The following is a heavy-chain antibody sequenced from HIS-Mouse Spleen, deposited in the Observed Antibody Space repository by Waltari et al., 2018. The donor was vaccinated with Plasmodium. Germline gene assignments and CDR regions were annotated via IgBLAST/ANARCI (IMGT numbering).Heavy chain of an antibody. D-gene: IGHD3-3*01. Sequence: QVQLVESGVGVVQPGRSLRLSWAASGFPFRSYGMHWVRQAPGKGLEWVAVISYDGSNKYYADSVKGRFTISRDNSKNTLYLQMNSLRAEDTAVYYCAKEVLGYYDFWSRPDYWGQGTLVTVSS. V-gene: IGHV3-30*18. CDR2: ISYDGSNK. J-gene: IGHJ4*02. CDR3: AKEVLGYYDFWSRPDY. CDR1: GFPFRSYG.